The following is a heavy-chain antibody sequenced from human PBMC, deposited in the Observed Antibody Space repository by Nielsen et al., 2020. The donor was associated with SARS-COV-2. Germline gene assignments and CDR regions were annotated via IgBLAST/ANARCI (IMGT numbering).Heavy chain of an antibody. V-gene: IGHV4-59*12. CDR2: IYYSGST. CDR3: ARVVYSSGWEDAFDI. D-gene: IGHD6-19*01. J-gene: IGHJ3*02. CDR1: GGSISSYY. Sequence: SETLSLTCTVSGGSISSYYWSWIRQPPGKGLEWIGYIYYSGSTNYNPSLKSRVTISVDTSKNQFSLKLSSVTAADTAVYYCARVVYSSGWEDAFDIWGQGTMVTVSS.